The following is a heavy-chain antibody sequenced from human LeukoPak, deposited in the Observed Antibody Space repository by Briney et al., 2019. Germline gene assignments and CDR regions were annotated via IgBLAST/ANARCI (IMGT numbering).Heavy chain of an antibody. CDR3: ARRGILTGFDY. J-gene: IGHJ4*02. D-gene: IGHD3-9*01. Sequence: ASVKVSCKASGYTYTSYGISWVRQAPGQGLEWMGWISGYIGNTDYAQKLQGRVTMTTDTSTSTAYMELRSLRSDDTAVYYCARRGILTGFDYWGQGTLVTVSS. CDR2: ISGYIGNT. CDR1: GYTYTSYG. V-gene: IGHV1-18*01.